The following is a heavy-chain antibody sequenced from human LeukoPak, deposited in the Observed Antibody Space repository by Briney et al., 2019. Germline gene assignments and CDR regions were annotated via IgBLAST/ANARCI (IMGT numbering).Heavy chain of an antibody. Sequence: GRSLRLSCAASGFTFSSYAMHWVRQAPGKGLEWVVVISYDGSNKYYADSVKGRFTISRDNSKNTLYLQMNSLRAEDTAVYYCARGTHSYHYDSSGYYCIDYWGQGTLVTVSS. CDR2: ISYDGSNK. D-gene: IGHD3-22*01. CDR1: GFTFSSYA. J-gene: IGHJ4*02. V-gene: IGHV3-30-3*01. CDR3: ARGTHSYHYDSSGYYCIDY.